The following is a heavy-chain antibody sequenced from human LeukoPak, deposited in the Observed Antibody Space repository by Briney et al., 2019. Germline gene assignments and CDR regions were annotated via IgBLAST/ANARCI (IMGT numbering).Heavy chain of an antibody. CDR1: SASITSSPYF. CDR2: ISYSGTT. Sequence: PSETLSLTCTVSSASITSSPYFWGWIRQSPGKGLEWIGSISYSGTTYYNPSLKSRVTISVDTSKNQFSLKLSSVTAADTAVYYCARGTGPGTGYYSPLNYYFDYWGQGTLVTVSS. J-gene: IGHJ4*02. V-gene: IGHV4-39*07. CDR3: ARGTGPGTGYYSPLNYYFDY. D-gene: IGHD3/OR15-3a*01.